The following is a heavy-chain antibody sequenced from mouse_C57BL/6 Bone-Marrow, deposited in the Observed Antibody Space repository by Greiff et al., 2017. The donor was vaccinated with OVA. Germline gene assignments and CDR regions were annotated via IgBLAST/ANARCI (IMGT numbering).Heavy chain of an antibody. CDR1: GYTFTSYW. CDR2: IDPSDSYT. V-gene: IGHV1-50*01. D-gene: IGHD1-1*01. CDR3: ARDGSSYWFAY. Sequence: VKLQQPGAELVKPGASVKLSCKASGYTFTSYWMQWVKQRPGQGLEWIGEIDPSDSYTNYNQKFKGKATLTVDTSSSTAYMQLSSLTSEDSAVYYCARDGSSYWFAYWGQGTLVTVSA. J-gene: IGHJ3*01.